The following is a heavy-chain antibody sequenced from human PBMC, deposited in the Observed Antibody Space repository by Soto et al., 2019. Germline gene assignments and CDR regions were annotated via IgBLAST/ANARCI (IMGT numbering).Heavy chain of an antibody. CDR2: VYYSGAT. CDR3: VSGWAFDS. Sequence: TAETLSLTCTVSGGSISDFYWSWIRQPPGKGLEWIAYVYYSGATNYNPSLKSRVTMSVDTSKKQFSLRLSSVTAADTAVYYCVSGWAFDSWGQGSLVTVSS. CDR1: GGSISDFY. J-gene: IGHJ4*02. V-gene: IGHV4-59*01. D-gene: IGHD3-10*01.